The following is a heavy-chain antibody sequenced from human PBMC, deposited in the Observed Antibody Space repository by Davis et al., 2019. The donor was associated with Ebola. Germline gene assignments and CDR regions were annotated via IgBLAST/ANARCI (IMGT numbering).Heavy chain of an antibody. J-gene: IGHJ4*02. CDR3: ARAPNYDVLTGTSLYYFDY. Sequence: ASVKVSCKSSGYTFTSYGLVWVRQAPGLGLEWMGWISGLNTNTNFARKFQGRVTVSKDTSTNTAYMDLRSLTSDDTAIYYCARAPNYDVLTGTSLYYFDYWGQGTLVTVSS. D-gene: IGHD3-9*01. CDR1: GYTFTSYG. CDR2: ISGLNTNT. V-gene: IGHV1-18*04.